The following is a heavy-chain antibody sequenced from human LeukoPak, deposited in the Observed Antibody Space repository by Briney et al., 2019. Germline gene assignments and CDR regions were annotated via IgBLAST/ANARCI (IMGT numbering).Heavy chain of an antibody. V-gene: IGHV3-23*01. D-gene: IGHD6-13*01. CDR3: AKDRFEWGSSWYYFDY. CDR2: ISGSGGST. J-gene: IGHJ4*02. Sequence: GGSLRLSCAVSGFSFSSYAMRWVRQAPGRGLEWVSAISGSGGSTYYADSVKGRFTISRDNSKNTLYLQMNSLRAEDTAVYYCAKDRFEWGSSWYYFDYWGQGTLVTVSS. CDR1: GFSFSSYA.